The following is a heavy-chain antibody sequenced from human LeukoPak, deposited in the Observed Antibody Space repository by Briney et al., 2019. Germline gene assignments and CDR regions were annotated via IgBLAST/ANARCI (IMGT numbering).Heavy chain of an antibody. V-gene: IGHV3-21*01. CDR3: AREMNDRELDFFYGMDV. Sequence: GGSLRLSCAASGFAFDDYGMSWVRQAPGKGLEWVSSISSSSSDISYADSVKGRFAISRDNAKNFVYVQMSSLRAEDTAVYFCAREMNDRELDFFYGMDVWGQGTTVTVSS. CDR1: GFAFDDYG. CDR2: ISSSSSDI. D-gene: IGHD1-1*01. J-gene: IGHJ6*02.